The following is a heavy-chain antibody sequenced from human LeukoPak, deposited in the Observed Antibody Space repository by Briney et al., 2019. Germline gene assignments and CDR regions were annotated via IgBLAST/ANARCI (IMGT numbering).Heavy chain of an antibody. D-gene: IGHD4-23*01. CDR1: GFTFSSYA. Sequence: GGSLRLSCAASGFTFSSYAMHWVRQAPGKGLEWVSVISYDGNNKDYADSVRGRFTISRDNSKGTLYLQMNSLRAEDTTVYFCARGARKGDDYGGFFDFWGQGTLVTVSS. CDR3: ARGARKGDDYGGFFDF. CDR2: ISYDGNNK. J-gene: IGHJ4*02. V-gene: IGHV3-30*04.